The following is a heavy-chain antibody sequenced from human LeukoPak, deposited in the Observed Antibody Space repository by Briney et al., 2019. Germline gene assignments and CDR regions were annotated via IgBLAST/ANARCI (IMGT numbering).Heavy chain of an antibody. CDR1: GGTFSSYA. J-gene: IGHJ2*01. CDR3: ARTYDTVTPVPDYWYFDL. Sequence: SVKVSCKASGGTFSSYAISWVRQAPGQGLEWMGGIIPIFGTANYAQKFQGRVTITADESTSTAYMELSSLRSEDTAVYYCARTYDTVTPVPDYWYFDLWGRGTLVTVSS. V-gene: IGHV1-69*13. CDR2: IIPIFGTA. D-gene: IGHD4-17*01.